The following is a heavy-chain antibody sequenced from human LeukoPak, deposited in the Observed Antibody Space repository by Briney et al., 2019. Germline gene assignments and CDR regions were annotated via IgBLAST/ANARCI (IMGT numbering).Heavy chain of an antibody. Sequence: GASVKVSCKASGYTFTGSYMHWVRQAPGQGLEWMGWINPNSGGTNYAQKFQGRVTMTRDTSISTAYMELSRLRSDDTAVYYCARIYDCSGYNLDYWGQGTLVTVSS. D-gene: IGHD3-22*01. CDR1: GYTFTGSY. CDR3: ARIYDCSGYNLDY. V-gene: IGHV1-2*02. J-gene: IGHJ4*02. CDR2: INPNSGGT.